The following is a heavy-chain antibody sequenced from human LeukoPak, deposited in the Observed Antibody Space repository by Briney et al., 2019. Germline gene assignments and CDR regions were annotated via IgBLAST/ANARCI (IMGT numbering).Heavy chain of an antibody. CDR1: GGSISSGGYS. D-gene: IGHD2-2*01. J-gene: IGHJ4*02. V-gene: IGHV4-30-2*01. CDR2: IYHSGST. CDR3: ARGIRSQYQLLHFDY. Sequence: PSETLSLTCAVSGGSISSGGYSWSWIRQPPGKGLEWIGYIYHSGSTYYNPSLKSRVTISVDRSKNQFSLKLSSVTAADTAVYYCARGIRSQYQLLHFDYWGQGTLVTVSS.